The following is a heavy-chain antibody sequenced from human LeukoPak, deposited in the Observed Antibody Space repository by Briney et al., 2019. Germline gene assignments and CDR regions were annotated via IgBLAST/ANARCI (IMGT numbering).Heavy chain of an antibody. Sequence: PGGSLRLSCAASGFTFSNYGMHWVRQAPGKGLEWVATILYDGSYKYCADSVKGRFTISRDNSKNTLYLQMNSLRAEDTAVYYCAKDDRGYCSGGSCYPDYWGQGTLVTVST. J-gene: IGHJ4*02. CDR2: ILYDGSYK. CDR3: AKDDRGYCSGGSCYPDY. CDR1: GFTFSNYG. D-gene: IGHD2-15*01. V-gene: IGHV3-30*18.